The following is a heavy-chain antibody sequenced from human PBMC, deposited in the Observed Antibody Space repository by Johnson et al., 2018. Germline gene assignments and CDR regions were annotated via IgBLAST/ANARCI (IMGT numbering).Heavy chain of an antibody. CDR1: GFTFSSYG. Sequence: VQLVESGGGVVQPGRSLRLSCAASGFTFSSYGMHWVRQAPGKGLEWVAVISYDGSNKYYADSVKGRFTISRDNSRNTLYLQMNSPRAEDTAGYYCAKETGYEYVLGHWGQGTLVTVSS. CDR3: AKETGYEYVLGH. D-gene: IGHD3-16*01. CDR2: ISYDGSNK. J-gene: IGHJ1*01. V-gene: IGHV3-30*18.